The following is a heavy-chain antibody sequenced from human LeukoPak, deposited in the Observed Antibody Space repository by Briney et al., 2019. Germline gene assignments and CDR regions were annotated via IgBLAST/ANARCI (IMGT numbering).Heavy chain of an antibody. J-gene: IGHJ4*02. D-gene: IGHD6-13*01. CDR3: AREGIAVAGIDY. Sequence: TGGSLRLSCAASGFTFSSYSMNWVRQAPGKGLEWVSSISSSSSYIYYADSVKGRFTISRDNAKNSLYLQMNSLRAEDTAVYYCAREGIAVAGIDYWGQGTLVTVSS. V-gene: IGHV3-21*01. CDR2: ISSSSSYI. CDR1: GFTFSSYS.